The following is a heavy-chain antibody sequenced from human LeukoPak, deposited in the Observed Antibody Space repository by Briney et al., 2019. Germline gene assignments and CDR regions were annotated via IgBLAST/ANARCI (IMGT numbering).Heavy chain of an antibody. V-gene: IGHV1-69*13. CDR1: GGTFSSYA. CDR3: ARDPSYYYGSGVPGGGWFDP. J-gene: IGHJ5*02. D-gene: IGHD3-10*01. CDR2: IIPIFGTA. Sequence: SVKVSCKASGGTFSSYAISWVRQAPGQGLEWMGGIIPIFGTANYAQKFEGRVTITADESTSTAYMELSSLRSEEKAVYYCARDPSYYYGSGVPGGGWFDPWGQGTLVTVSS.